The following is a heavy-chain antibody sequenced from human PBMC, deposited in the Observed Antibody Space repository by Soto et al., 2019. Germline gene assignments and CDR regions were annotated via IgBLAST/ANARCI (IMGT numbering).Heavy chain of an antibody. V-gene: IGHV3-30-3*01. CDR1: GFTFSSYA. CDR3: ARGEVGATQTGYYYYGMDV. D-gene: IGHD1-26*01. J-gene: IGHJ6*02. CDR2: ISYDGSNK. Sequence: GGSLRLSCAASGFTFSSYAMHWVRQAPGKGLEWVAVISYDGSNKYYADSVKGRFTISRDHSKNTLYLQMNSLRAEDTAVYYCARGEVGATQTGYYYYGMDVWGQGTTVTVSS.